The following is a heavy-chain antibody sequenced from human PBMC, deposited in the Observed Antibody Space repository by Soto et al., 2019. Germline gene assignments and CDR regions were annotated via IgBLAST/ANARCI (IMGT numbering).Heavy chain of an antibody. Sequence: GESRKISCKGSGYSFTIYWIGWVRQMPGKGLNWMGVIYPGDSDTRYSPSFQGQVTISADKSISTAYLQWSSLKASDTAMYYCARHGPRVYYDNSDYYYYGMDVWGQGTTVTVSS. D-gene: IGHD3-22*01. CDR1: GYSFTIYW. CDR2: IYPGDSDT. V-gene: IGHV5-51*01. CDR3: ARHGPRVYYDNSDYYYYGMDV. J-gene: IGHJ6*02.